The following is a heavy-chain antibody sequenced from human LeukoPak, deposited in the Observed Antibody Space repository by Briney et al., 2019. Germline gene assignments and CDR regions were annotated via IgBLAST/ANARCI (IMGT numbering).Heavy chain of an antibody. CDR3: ASVIPLWFGELSIWFDP. CDR2: IYYSGST. V-gene: IGHV4-39*07. J-gene: IGHJ5*02. CDR1: GGSISSSSYY. Sequence: SETLSLTCTVSGGSISSSSYYWGWIRQPPGKGLEWIGSIYYSGSTYYNPSLKSRVTISVDTSKNQFSLKLSSVTAADTAVYYCASVIPLWFGELSIWFDPWGQVTLVTVST. D-gene: IGHD3-10*01.